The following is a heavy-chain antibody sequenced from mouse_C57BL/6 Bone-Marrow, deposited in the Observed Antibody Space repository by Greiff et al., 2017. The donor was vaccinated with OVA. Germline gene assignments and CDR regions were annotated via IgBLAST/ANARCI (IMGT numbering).Heavy chain of an antibody. D-gene: IGHD4-1*01. Sequence: QVQLKQSGPELVKPGASVKISCKASGYAFSSSWMNWVKQRPGKGLEWIGRIYPGDGDTNYNGKFKGKATLTADKSSSTAYMQLSSLTSEDSAVYFCARERGRGAMDYWGQGTSVTVSS. CDR2: IYPGDGDT. J-gene: IGHJ4*01. CDR1: GYAFSSSW. V-gene: IGHV1-82*01. CDR3: ARERGRGAMDY.